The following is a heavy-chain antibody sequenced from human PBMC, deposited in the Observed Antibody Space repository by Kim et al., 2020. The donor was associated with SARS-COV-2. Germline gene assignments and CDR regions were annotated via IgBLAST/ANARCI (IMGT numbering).Heavy chain of an antibody. CDR1: GFTFSSYW. CDR3: ARDGVVGSWDAFDI. CDR2: IKQDGSEK. J-gene: IGHJ3*02. D-gene: IGHD1-26*01. Sequence: GGSLRLSCAASGFTFSSYWMSWVRQAPGKGLEWVANIKQDGSEKYYVDSVKGRFTISRDNAKNSLYLQMNSLRAEDTAVYYCARDGVVGSWDAFDIWGQGTMVTVSS. V-gene: IGHV3-7*03.